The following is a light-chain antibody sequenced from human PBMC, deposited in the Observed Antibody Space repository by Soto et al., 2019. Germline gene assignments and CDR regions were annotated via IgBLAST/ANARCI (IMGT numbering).Light chain of an antibody. J-gene: IGLJ1*01. CDR3: QSYDSSLSALYV. V-gene: IGLV2-14*01. CDR2: DVI. CDR1: SSDIGNYDS. Sequence: QSALTQPASVSGSPGQSITISCTGTSSDIGNYDSVSWYQQHPGKAPKLMVYDVITRPSGVSNRFSGSKSGNTASLTISGLQAEDEADYYCQSYDSSLSALYVFGTGTKLTVL.